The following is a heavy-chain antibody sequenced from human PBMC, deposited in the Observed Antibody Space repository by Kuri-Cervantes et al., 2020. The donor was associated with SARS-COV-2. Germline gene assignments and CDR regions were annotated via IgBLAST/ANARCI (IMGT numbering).Heavy chain of an antibody. V-gene: IGHV4-34*01. CDR1: GGSFSGYY. D-gene: IGHD3-3*01. J-gene: IGHJ4*02. CDR2: INHSGST. CDR3: ARRKAYYDFWSGYYEKDYFDY. Sequence: SETLSLTCAVYGGSFSGYYWSWIRQPPGKGLEWIGEINHSGSTNYNPSLKSRVTISVDTSKNQFSLKLSSVTAADTAVYYCARRKAYYDFWSGYYEKDYFDYWGQGTLVTVSS.